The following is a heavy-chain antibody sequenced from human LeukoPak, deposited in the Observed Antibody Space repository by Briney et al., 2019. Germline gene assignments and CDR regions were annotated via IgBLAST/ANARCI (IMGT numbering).Heavy chain of an antibody. CDR1: GFTFSSYSMN. CDR3: VTRGEVDY. CDR2: IYYSGST. J-gene: IGHJ4*02. D-gene: IGHD3-10*01. Sequence: GSLRLSCAASGFTFSSYSMNWVRQPPGKGLEWIGSIYYSGSTYYNPSLKSRVTISVDTSKNQFSLKLSSVTAADTAVYYCVTRGEVDYWGQGTLVTVSS. V-gene: IGHV4-59*05.